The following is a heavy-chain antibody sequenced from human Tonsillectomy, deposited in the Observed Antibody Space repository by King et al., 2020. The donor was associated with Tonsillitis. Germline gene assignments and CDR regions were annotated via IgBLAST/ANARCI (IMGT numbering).Heavy chain of an antibody. CDR2: ISGSGGSS. V-gene: IGHV3-23*01. D-gene: IGHD2-21*02. J-gene: IGHJ4*02. CDR3: AKAPLQIYCGGDCFSYYFDY. Sequence: EVQLLESGGGLVQPGGSLRLSCAASGFTFSTFAMSWVRQAPGKGLEWVSAISGSGGSSYYTDSVKGRFTISRDDSKNTLYLHMNSLRAEDTAVYYCAKAPLQIYCGGDCFSYYFDYWGQGTLVTDSS. CDR1: GFTFSTFA.